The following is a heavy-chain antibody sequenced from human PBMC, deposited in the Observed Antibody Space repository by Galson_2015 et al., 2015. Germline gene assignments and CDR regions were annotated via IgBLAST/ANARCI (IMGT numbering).Heavy chain of an antibody. CDR1: GFTFSSYG. J-gene: IGHJ4*02. Sequence: SLRLSCAASGFTFSSYGMHWVRQAPGKGLEWVAVISYDGSNKYYADSVKGRFTISRDNSKNTLYLQMNSLRAEDTAVYYCAKEGRSSYSSSWYGGHFDYWGQGTRVTVSS. CDR3: AKEGRSSYSSSWYGGHFDY. CDR2: ISYDGSNK. V-gene: IGHV3-30*18. D-gene: IGHD6-13*01.